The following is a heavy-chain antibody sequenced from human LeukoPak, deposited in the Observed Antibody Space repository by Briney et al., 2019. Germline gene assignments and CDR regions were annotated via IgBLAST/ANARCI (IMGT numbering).Heavy chain of an antibody. CDR2: MNPNSGNT. Sequence: GASVKVSCKASGYTFTSYDINWVRQATGQGLEWMGWMNPNSGNTGYAQKFRGRVTMTRNISISTAYMELSSLRSEDTAVYYCARGGGYYDRSAKYFIRPPEYWGQGTLVTVSS. D-gene: IGHD3-22*01. CDR3: ARGGGYYDRSAKYFIRPPEY. V-gene: IGHV1-8*01. J-gene: IGHJ4*02. CDR1: GYTFTSYD.